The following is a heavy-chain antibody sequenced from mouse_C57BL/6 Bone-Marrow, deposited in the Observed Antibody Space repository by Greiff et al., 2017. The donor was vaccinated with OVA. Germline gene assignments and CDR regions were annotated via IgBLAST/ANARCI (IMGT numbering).Heavy chain of an antibody. V-gene: IGHV1-22*01. CDR2: INPNNGGT. CDR3: ARREGYYGSSYGYFDV. CDR1: GYTFTDYN. D-gene: IGHD1-1*01. J-gene: IGHJ1*03. Sequence: VQLKESGPELVKPGASVKMSCKASGYTFTDYNMHWVKQSHGKSLEWIGYINPNNGGTSYNQKFKGKATLTVNKSSSTAYMELRSLTSEDSAVYYCARREGYYGSSYGYFDVWGTGTTVTVSS.